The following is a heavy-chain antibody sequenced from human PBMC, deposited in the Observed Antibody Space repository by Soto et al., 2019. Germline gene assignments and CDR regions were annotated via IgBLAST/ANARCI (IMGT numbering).Heavy chain of an antibody. D-gene: IGHD3-16*01. CDR2: VVPTFDTR. CDR1: GDTFPNFA. Sequence: QMQLVQSGAEKKKPGSSVKVSCQASGDTFPNFAVTWVRQAPEQGLEWIGGVVPTFDTRSYAQRFQGRGTITPDQPPGTSHLGLSTPRSAHPAIYYCARMGASLLGGGEWFDPWGQGTLVTVSS. J-gene: IGHJ5*02. CDR3: ARMGASLLGGGEWFDP. V-gene: IGHV1-69*01.